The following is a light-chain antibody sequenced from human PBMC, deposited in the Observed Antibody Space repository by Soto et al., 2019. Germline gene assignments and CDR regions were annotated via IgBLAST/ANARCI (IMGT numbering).Light chain of an antibody. CDR2: GAS. CDR1: QNIHDK. V-gene: IGKV3D-15*01. CDR3: QHSGDFRWT. Sequence: IVMTQSPATLSVSPMERVSLSCRASQNIHDKLAWYQQKPGQAPRRLIYGASSRATGIPDRFSGRGFGTDFTLTISRLEPEDFAVYYCQHSGDFRWTFGLGTKVDIK. J-gene: IGKJ1*01.